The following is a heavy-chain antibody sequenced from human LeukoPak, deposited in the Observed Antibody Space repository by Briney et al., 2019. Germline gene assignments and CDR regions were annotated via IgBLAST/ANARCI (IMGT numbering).Heavy chain of an antibody. CDR1: GFTFSNAW. D-gene: IGHD2-15*01. CDR3: TTGAVVAKTAFDY. Sequence: GGSLRLSCAASGFTFSNAWMSWVRQAPGKGLEWVGRIKSKTDGGATDYAAPVKGRFTISRDDSKNTLYLQMNSPKTEDTAVYYCTTGAVVAKTAFDYWGQGTLVTVSS. V-gene: IGHV3-15*01. J-gene: IGHJ4*02. CDR2: IKSKTDGGAT.